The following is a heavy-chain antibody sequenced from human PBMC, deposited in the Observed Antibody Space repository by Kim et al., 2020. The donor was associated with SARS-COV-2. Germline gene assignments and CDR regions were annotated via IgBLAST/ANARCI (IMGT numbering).Heavy chain of an antibody. J-gene: IGHJ6*02. CDR1: GYTFTSYG. V-gene: IGHV1-18*01. CDR2: ISAYNGNT. D-gene: IGHD5-18*01. CDR3: ARGHWLDTAMVTYYYYGMDV. Sequence: ASVKVSCKASGYTFTSYGISWVRQAPGQGLEWMGWISAYNGNTNYAQKLQGRVTMTTDTSTSTAYMELRSLRSDDTAVYYCARGHWLDTAMVTYYYYGMDVWGQGTTVTVSS.